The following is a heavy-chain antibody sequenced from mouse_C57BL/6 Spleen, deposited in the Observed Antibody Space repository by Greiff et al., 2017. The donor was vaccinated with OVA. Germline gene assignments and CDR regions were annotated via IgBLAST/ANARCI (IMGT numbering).Heavy chain of an antibody. J-gene: IGHJ2*01. CDR2: IRNKANGYTT. V-gene: IGHV7-3*01. CDR1: GFTFTDYY. Sequence: EVKLMESGGGLVQPGGSLSLSCAASGFTFTDYYMSWVRQPPGKALEWLGFIRNKANGYTTEYSASVKGRFTISRDNSQSILYLQMNALRAEDSATYYCARYRIYYGYDGPYFDYWGQGTTLTVSS. D-gene: IGHD2-2*01. CDR3: ARYRIYYGYDGPYFDY.